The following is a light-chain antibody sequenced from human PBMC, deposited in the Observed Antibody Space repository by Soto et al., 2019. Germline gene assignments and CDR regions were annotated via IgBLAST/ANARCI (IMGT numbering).Light chain of an antibody. V-gene: IGKV1-5*03. CDR1: QSVNSW. Sequence: DIQMTQSPSTLSASVGDRVTITCRASQSVNSWLAWYQQKPGKAPKLLIYKASSLESGVPSRFSGSGSGTEFTLTISSLQPDAFATYDCQQYNTFSRTFVQGTKVEIK. CDR3: QQYNTFSRT. J-gene: IGKJ1*01. CDR2: KAS.